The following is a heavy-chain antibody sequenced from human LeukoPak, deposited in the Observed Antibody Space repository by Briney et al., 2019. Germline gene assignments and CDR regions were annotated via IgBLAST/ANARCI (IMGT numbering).Heavy chain of an antibody. V-gene: IGHV3-53*01. J-gene: IGHJ4*02. D-gene: IGHD6-13*01. CDR1: GFTVSSNY. CDR3: AKIDSSSWYHFDY. Sequence: GGSLRLSCAASGFTVSSNYMSWVRQAPGKGLEWVSVIYSGGSTYYADSVKGRFTISRDNSKNTLYLQMNSLRAEDTAVYYCAKIDSSSWYHFDYWGQGTLVTVSS. CDR2: IYSGGST.